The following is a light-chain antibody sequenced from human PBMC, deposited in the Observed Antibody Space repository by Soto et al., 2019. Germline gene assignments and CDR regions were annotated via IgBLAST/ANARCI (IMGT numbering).Light chain of an antibody. J-gene: IGKJ2*01. CDR3: QQYGTAPYT. CDR2: GTS. Sequence: ENVLTQSPGTLSLSPGKRATLACRASQSLNGNYLAWYQQKVGQAPRLLIYGTSSRATGIPDRFSGSGSGTDFTLTISRLEPEDFAVYYCQQYGTAPYTFGQGTKLEIK. V-gene: IGKV3-20*01. CDR1: QSLNGNY.